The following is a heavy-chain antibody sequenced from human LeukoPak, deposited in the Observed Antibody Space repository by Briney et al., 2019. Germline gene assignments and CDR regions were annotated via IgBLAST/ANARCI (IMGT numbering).Heavy chain of an antibody. V-gene: IGHV4-61*05. D-gene: IGHD5-18*01. Sequence: SETLSLTCTVSGGSISSSSYYWGWIRQPPGKGREWIGYIYYSGSTNYNPSLKSRVTISVDTSKNQFSLKLSSVTAAGTAVYYCARGPAKGGYSYGPHPPRFDYWGQGTLVTVSS. CDR1: GGSISSSSYY. CDR2: IYYSGST. CDR3: ARGPAKGGYSYGPHPPRFDY. J-gene: IGHJ4*02.